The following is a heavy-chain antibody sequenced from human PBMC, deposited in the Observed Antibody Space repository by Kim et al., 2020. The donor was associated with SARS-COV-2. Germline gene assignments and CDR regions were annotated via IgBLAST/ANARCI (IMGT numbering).Heavy chain of an antibody. J-gene: IGHJ4*02. CDR2: ISNTGTNT. CDR3: ARDTSSWYYFDY. CDR1: EFTFINNA. V-gene: IGHV3-23*01. D-gene: IGHD6-13*01. Sequence: GGSLRLSCVASEFTFINNAMSWVRQAPGKGLEWVSSISNTGTNTYFADSVKGRFTISRDNSKNTLYLQMNNLGAEDTAVYYCARDTSSWYYFDYWGQGTLVTVSS.